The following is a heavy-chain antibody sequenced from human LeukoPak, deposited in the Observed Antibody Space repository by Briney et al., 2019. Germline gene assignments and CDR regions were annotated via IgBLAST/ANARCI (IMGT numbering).Heavy chain of an antibody. D-gene: IGHD6-13*01. V-gene: IGHV1-18*01. CDR3: ARAITGYSSSWSMYYFDY. CDR2: ISAYNGNT. CDR1: GGTFSSYA. Sequence: ASVKVSCKASGGTFSSYAISWVRQAPGQGLEWMGWISAYNGNTNYAQKLQGRVTMTTDTSTSTAYMELRSLRSDDTAVYYCARAITGYSSSWSMYYFDYWGQGTLVTVSS. J-gene: IGHJ4*02.